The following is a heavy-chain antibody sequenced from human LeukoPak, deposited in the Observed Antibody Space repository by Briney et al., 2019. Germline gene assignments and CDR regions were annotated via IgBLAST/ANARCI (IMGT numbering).Heavy chain of an antibody. Sequence: ASVKVSCKASGYTFTSYGINWVRQATGQGLEWMGWMNPNSGNTGYAQKFQGRVTMTRNTSISTAYMELSSLRSEDTAVYYCARGGNTVAYYYYYYMDVWGKGTTVTISS. CDR2: MNPNSGNT. V-gene: IGHV1-8*02. D-gene: IGHD4-23*01. J-gene: IGHJ6*03. CDR1: GYTFTSYG. CDR3: ARGGNTVAYYYYYYMDV.